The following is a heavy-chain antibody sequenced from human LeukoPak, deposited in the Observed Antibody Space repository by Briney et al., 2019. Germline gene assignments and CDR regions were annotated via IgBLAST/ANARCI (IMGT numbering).Heavy chain of an antibody. Sequence: GGSLRLSCAASGFTVSSTYMTWVRQAPGKGLEWVSYTRNSDNNMFYADSVKGRFTISRDNAKYSVYLQMNSLRAEDTAVYYCARRIAGDGSHAFDIWGQGTMVTVSS. CDR3: ARRIAGDGSHAFDI. J-gene: IGHJ3*02. V-gene: IGHV3-11*01. CDR1: GFTVSSTY. CDR2: TRNSDNNM. D-gene: IGHD6-19*01.